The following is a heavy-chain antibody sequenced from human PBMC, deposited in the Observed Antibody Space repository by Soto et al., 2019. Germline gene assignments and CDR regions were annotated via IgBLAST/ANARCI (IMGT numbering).Heavy chain of an antibody. CDR3: RWFDP. D-gene: IGHD5-18*01. CDR1: GFTVSRSW. V-gene: IGHV3-74*01. CDR2: INSDGSST. J-gene: IGHJ5*02. Sequence: GAALRRSCAAPGFTVSRSWMHWVRQAPGKGLVWVSRINSDGSSTSYADSVKGQFSLKLSSVTAADTAVYYCAKDSGYNYGYFRWFDPWGQGTLVTVSS.